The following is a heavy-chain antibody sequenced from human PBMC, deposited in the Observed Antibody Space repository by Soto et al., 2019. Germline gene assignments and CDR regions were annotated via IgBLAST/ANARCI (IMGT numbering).Heavy chain of an antibody. V-gene: IGHV4-34*01. CDR2: INHSGST. CDR3: ARGWPYYYYGMDV. CDR1: GGSFSRYY. J-gene: IGHJ6*02. Sequence: SETLSLTCAVSGGSFSRYYWTWIRQPPGKGLEWIGEINHSGSTNYNPSLKSRVTISVDTSKNQFSLKLSSVTAADTAVYYCARGWPYYYYGMDVWGQGTTVTVSS.